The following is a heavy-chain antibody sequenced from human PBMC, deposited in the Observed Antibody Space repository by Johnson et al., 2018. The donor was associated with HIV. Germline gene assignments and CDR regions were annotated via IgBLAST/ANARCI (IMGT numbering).Heavy chain of an antibody. D-gene: IGHD5-18*01. CDR3: AKEVPVYSYGYYDAFDI. CDR1: GFTFDDYA. Sequence: VQLVESGGGLVQPGRSLRLSCAPSGFTFDDYAMHWVRQAPGKGLEWVSGISWNSDNIAYADSVRGRFTIARDNSKNTLDLQMNSLRAEDTAVYYCAKEVPVYSYGYYDAFDIWGQGTMVTVSS. CDR2: ISWNSDNI. V-gene: IGHV3-9*01. J-gene: IGHJ3*02.